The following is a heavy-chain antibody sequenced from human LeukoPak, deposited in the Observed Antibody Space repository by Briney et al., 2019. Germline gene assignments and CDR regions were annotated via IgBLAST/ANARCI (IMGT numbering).Heavy chain of an antibody. CDR3: ARRYCSGGSCGSDY. CDR2: IYYSGST. D-gene: IGHD2-15*01. V-gene: IGHV4-59*01. Sequence: SETLSLTCTVSGGSISSYYWRWIRHPPGKGLEWIGYIYYSGSTNYNPSLKSRVTISVDTSKNQFSLKLSSVTAADTAVYYCARRYCSGGSCGSDYWGQGTLVTVSS. J-gene: IGHJ4*02. CDR1: GGSISSYY.